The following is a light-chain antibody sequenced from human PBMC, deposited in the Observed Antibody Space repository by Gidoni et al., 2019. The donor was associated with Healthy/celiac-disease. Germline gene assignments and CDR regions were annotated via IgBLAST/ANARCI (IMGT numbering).Light chain of an antibody. V-gene: IGKV3-11*01. Sequence: EIVLTQSPATLSLSPGERATLSCRASQSVNTYLAWYQQKPGQAPRLLIYDASNRATGIPARFSGSGSGTDFTLTISSLEPEDFAVYYCQHRSNWPLTFGPXTKVDIK. J-gene: IGKJ3*01. CDR3: QHRSNWPLT. CDR2: DAS. CDR1: QSVNTY.